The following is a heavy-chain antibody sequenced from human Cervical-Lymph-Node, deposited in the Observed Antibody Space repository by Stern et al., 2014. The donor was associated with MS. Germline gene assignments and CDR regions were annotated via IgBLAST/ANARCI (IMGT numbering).Heavy chain of an antibody. CDR1: GVSLNTRGVG. V-gene: IGHV2-5*01. J-gene: IGHJ5*02. CDR2: IVWYDYK. CDR3: AHDSGA. Sequence: QVTLRESGPAVVKPTQTLTLTCSLSGVSLNTRGVGVGWISQPPGKGLEWLALIVWYDYKHYSPSLKNRLTISKDTSKNQVVLRMTNMDPVDTATYYCAHDSGAWGRGTLVTVSS. D-gene: IGHD1-26*01.